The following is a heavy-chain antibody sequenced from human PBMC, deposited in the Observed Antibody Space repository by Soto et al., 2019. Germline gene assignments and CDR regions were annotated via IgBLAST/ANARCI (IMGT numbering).Heavy chain of an antibody. V-gene: IGHV1-18*01. CDR2: ISAYNGNT. CDR3: AKVGFPYSYGYLFYY. J-gene: IGHJ4*02. Sequence: ASVKVSCKASGYTFTSYGITWVRQAPGQGLEWMGWISAYNGNTKYAQKLQGRVTMTTDTSTSTAYMELRSLRSDDTAVYYCAKVGFPYSYGYLFYYWGRGTLVTVSS. CDR1: GYTFTSYG. D-gene: IGHD5-18*01.